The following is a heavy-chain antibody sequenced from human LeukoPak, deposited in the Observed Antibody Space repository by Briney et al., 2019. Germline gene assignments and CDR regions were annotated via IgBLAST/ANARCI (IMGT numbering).Heavy chain of an antibody. CDR1: GGSLYGYY. Sequence: ASETLSLTCAVNGGSLYGYYWTWIRQSPGKGLEWIGEVNHGGNTNVNASLRSRVTMSVDTSKNHLSRNLNSVTAADTAVYYCTRGPPLWGSFYFDFWGQGSLVTVSS. J-gene: IGHJ4*02. V-gene: IGHV4-34*01. CDR2: VNHGGNT. CDR3: TRGPPLWGSFYFDF. D-gene: IGHD2-21*01.